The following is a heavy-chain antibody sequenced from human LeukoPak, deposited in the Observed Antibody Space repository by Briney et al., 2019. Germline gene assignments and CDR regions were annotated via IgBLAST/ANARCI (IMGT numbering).Heavy chain of an antibody. CDR2: ISGSGGST. V-gene: IGHV3-23*01. CDR1: GFTFDDYG. D-gene: IGHD5-24*01. Sequence: PGGSLRLSCAASGFTFDDYGMSWVRQAPGKGLEWVSAISGSGGSTYYADSVKRRFTISRDNSKNTLDLQMNSLRAEDTAVYYCAKDHGRWLRKMGLDYWGQGTLVSVSS. J-gene: IGHJ4*02. CDR3: AKDHGRWLRKMGLDY.